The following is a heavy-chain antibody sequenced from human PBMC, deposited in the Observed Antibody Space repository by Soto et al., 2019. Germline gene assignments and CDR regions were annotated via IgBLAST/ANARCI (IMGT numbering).Heavy chain of an antibody. D-gene: IGHD2-2*01. Sequence: GGSLRLSCAASGFTVSSNYMSWVRQAPGKGLEWVSVIYSGGSTYYADSVKGRFTISRDNSKNTLYLQMNSLRAEDTAVYYCAKFVSVVVAFYYYMDVWGKGTTVTVSS. V-gene: IGHV3-66*01. J-gene: IGHJ6*03. CDR2: IYSGGST. CDR3: AKFVSVVVAFYYYMDV. CDR1: GFTVSSNY.